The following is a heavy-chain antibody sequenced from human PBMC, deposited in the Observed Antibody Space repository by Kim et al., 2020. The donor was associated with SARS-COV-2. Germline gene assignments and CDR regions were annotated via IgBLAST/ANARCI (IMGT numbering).Heavy chain of an antibody. CDR2: ISSSSSYI. CDR3: ARGDDCGGDCQPIDY. D-gene: IGHD2-21*02. J-gene: IGHJ4*02. Sequence: GGSLRLSCAASGFTFSSYSMNWVRQAPGKGLEWVSSISSSSSYIYYADSVKGRFTISRDNAKNSLYLQMNSLRAEDTAVYYCARGDDCGGDCQPIDYWGQGTLVTVSS. V-gene: IGHV3-21*01. CDR1: GFTFSSYS.